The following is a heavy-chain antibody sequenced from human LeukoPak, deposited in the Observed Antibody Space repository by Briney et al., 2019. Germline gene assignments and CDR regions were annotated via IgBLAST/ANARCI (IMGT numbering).Heavy chain of an antibody. CDR3: AKEPPNGGGGYFDY. CDR2: IRYDGSNK. D-gene: IGHD3-10*01. CDR1: GFTFSSYG. V-gene: IGHV3-30*02. J-gene: IGHJ4*02. Sequence: GGSLRLSCAASGFTFSSYGMHWVRRAPGKGLEWVAFIRYDGSNKYYADSVKGRFTISRDNSKNTLYLQMNSLRAEDTAVYYCAKEPPNGGGGYFDYWGQGTLVTVSS.